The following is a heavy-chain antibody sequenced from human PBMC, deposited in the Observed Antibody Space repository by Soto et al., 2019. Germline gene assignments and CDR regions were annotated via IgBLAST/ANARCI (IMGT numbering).Heavy chain of an antibody. D-gene: IGHD3-9*01. CDR3: ATDYDILTGYRYYYGMDA. V-gene: IGHV1-8*01. CDR1: GYTFTSYD. J-gene: IGHJ6*02. Sequence: GASVKVSCKASGYTFTSYDINWVRQATGQGLEWMGWMNPNSGNTGYAQKFQGRVTMTEDTSTDTAYMELSSLRSEDTAVYYCATDYDILTGYRYYYGMDAWGQGTTVTVSS. CDR2: MNPNSGNT.